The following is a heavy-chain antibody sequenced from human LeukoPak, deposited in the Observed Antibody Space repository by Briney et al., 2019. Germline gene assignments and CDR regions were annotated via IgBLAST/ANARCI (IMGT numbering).Heavy chain of an antibody. CDR2: MYYRGTT. CDR1: GGSVSSSSYF. V-gene: IGHV4-39*02. CDR3: AREYSRSVVAGSRPDL. Sequence: ASETLSLTCSVSGGSVSSSSYFWGRIRQSQGKGLKWIGSMYYRGTTYENSSLKSRLTLSIDTSNNQFSLKLTSVTAADTAVYYCAREYSRSVVAGSRPDLWGQGLLVTVSS. J-gene: IGHJ4*02. D-gene: IGHD6-19*01.